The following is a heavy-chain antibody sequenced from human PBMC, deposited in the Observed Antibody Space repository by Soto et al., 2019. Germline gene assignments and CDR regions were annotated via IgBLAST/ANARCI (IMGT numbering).Heavy chain of an antibody. CDR3: ARGPRPTTGTTGDENYYYYYYMDV. V-gene: IGHV4-34*01. J-gene: IGHJ6*03. Sequence: SETLSLTCAVYGGSFSGYYWSWIRQPPGKGLEWIGEINHSGSTNYNPSLKSRVTISVDTSKNQFSLKLSSVTAADTAVYYCARGPRPTTGTTGDENYYYYYYMDVWGKGTTVTVSS. CDR2: INHSGST. CDR1: GGSFSGYY. D-gene: IGHD1-1*01.